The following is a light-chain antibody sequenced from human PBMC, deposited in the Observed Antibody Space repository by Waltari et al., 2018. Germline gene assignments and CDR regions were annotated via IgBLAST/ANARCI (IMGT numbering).Light chain of an antibody. CDR2: DAS. Sequence: EIVLTQSPATLSLSPGETATLSCRASQSVSTYLAWYQQKPGQAPRLLIYDASNRATGIPTRFIGSGSGTDFTLTISSLEPEDFAVYFCQQRSNWPPNFGQGTRLEIK. J-gene: IGKJ5*01. V-gene: IGKV3-11*01. CDR3: QQRSNWPPN. CDR1: QSVSTY.